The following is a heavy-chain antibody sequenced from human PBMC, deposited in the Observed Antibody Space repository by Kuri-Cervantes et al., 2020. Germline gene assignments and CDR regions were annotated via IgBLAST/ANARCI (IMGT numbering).Heavy chain of an antibody. CDR1: GFTFSNFS. CDR3: AKDSLKLPFDY. D-gene: IGHD1-7*01. V-gene: IGHV3-21*01. J-gene: IGHJ4*02. CDR2: ITTSSTCI. Sequence: GGSLRLSCAASGFTFSNFSMNWVRQAPGKGLECVSFITTSSTCISYADSVKGRFTISRDNSKNTLYLQMNSLRAEDTAVYYCAKDSLKLPFDYWGQGTLVTVSS.